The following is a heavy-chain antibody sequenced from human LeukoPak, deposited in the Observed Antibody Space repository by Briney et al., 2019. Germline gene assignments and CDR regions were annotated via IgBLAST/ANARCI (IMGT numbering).Heavy chain of an antibody. V-gene: IGHV4-39*07. CDR3: ARGNYYDSSGRNWFDP. CDR1: GGSISSSSYY. D-gene: IGHD3-22*01. Sequence: SETLSLTCTVSGGSISSSSYYWGWIRQPPGKGLEWIGSIYYSGSTYYNPSLKSRVTISVDTSKNQFSLKLSSVTAADTAVYYCARGNYYDSSGRNWFDPWGQGTLVTVSS. J-gene: IGHJ5*02. CDR2: IYYSGST.